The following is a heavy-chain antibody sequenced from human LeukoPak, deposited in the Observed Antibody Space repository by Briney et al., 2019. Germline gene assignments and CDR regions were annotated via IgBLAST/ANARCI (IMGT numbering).Heavy chain of an antibody. CDR3: ARDMDYYDSSGFLDY. CDR1: GFTFSSYA. J-gene: IGHJ4*02. CDR2: ISYDGSNK. D-gene: IGHD3-22*01. V-gene: IGHV3-30-3*01. Sequence: GGSLRLSCAASGFTFSSYAMHWVRQAPGKGLEWVAVISYDGSNKYYADSVKGRFTISGDNSKNTLYLQMNSLRAEDTAVYYCARDMDYYDSSGFLDYWGQGTLVTVSS.